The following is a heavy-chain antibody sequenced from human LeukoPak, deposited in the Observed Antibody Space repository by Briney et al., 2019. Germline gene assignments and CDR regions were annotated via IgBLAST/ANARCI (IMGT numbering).Heavy chain of an antibody. CDR2: INHSGST. CDR1: GGSFSGYY. J-gene: IGHJ6*03. D-gene: IGHD4-11*01. CDR3: ARGSVTNYYYMDV. V-gene: IGHV4-34*01. Sequence: KPSETLSPTCAVYGGSFSGYYWSWIRQPPGKGLEWIGEINHSGSTNYNPSLKRRVTISVDTSKNQFSLKLSSVTAADTAVYYCARGSVTNYYYMDVWGKGTTVTVSS.